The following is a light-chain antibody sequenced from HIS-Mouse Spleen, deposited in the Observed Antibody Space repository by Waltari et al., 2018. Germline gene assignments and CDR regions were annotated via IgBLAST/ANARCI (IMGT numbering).Light chain of an antibody. J-gene: IGLJ3*02. CDR2: RHN. Sequence: QSVLTQPPSASGTPGQRVTISCSGSSSNIGSNYVYWYQQLPGTAPKLLIYRHNQRPSGVPDRCSGSKSGTSASLAISGLRSEDEADYYCAAWDDSLSGPVFGGGTKLTVL. CDR1: SSNIGSNY. CDR3: AAWDDSLSGPV. V-gene: IGLV1-47*01.